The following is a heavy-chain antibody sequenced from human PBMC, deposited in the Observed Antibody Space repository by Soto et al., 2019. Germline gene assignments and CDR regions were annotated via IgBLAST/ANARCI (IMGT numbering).Heavy chain of an antibody. J-gene: IGHJ6*02. V-gene: IGHV1-46*01. D-gene: IGHD6-13*01. Sequence: ASVKVSCKASGYTFTSYYVHWVRQAPGQGLEWMGVINANSGTTNYAQKFQGRVTMTRDTSTSTLYMELSSLRSEDTTVYYCARDIQTDGKADGRMDDMEVWGQGTTVTVSS. CDR2: INANSGTT. CDR1: GYTFTSYY. CDR3: ARDIQTDGKADGRMDDMEV.